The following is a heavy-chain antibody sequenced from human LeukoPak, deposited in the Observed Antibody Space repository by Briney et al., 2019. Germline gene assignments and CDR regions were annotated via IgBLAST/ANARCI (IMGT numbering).Heavy chain of an antibody. CDR3: ASLLWLDY. CDR2: IKQDGSEK. CDR1: GSTFSSYW. Sequence: GGPLRLSCAASGSTFSSYWVCWVRQAPGRGLEWVANIKQDGSEKYYVDSVEGRFTISRDNAKNSLYLQMNSLRAEDTAVYYCASLLWLDYWGQGTLVTVSS. D-gene: IGHD5-18*01. V-gene: IGHV3-7*01. J-gene: IGHJ4*02.